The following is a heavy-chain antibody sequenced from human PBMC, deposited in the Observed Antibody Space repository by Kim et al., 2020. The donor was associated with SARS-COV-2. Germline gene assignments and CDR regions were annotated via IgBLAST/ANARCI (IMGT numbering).Heavy chain of an antibody. V-gene: IGHV3-49*02. Sequence: YATSVKGRFTISRDDSKSIAYLQMNSLKTEDTAVYYCTRGIYSSSSGLAYWGQGTLVTVSS. J-gene: IGHJ4*02. D-gene: IGHD6-6*01. CDR3: TRGIYSSSSGLAY.